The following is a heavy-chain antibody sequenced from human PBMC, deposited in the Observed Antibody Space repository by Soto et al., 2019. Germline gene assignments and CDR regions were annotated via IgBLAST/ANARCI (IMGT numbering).Heavy chain of an antibody. Sequence: QVQLVESGGGVVQPGRSLRLSCAASGFTFSSYGMHWVRQAPGKGLEWVAVISYDGSNKYYADSVKGRFTISRDNSKNTLYLQMNSLRAEDTAVYYCAKAGYTAMKDFHFDYWGQGTLVTVSS. CDR3: AKAGYTAMKDFHFDY. CDR2: ISYDGSNK. J-gene: IGHJ4*02. D-gene: IGHD5-18*01. V-gene: IGHV3-30*18. CDR1: GFTFSSYG.